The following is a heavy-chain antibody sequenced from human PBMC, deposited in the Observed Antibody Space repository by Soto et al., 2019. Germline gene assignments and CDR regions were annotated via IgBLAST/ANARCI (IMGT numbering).Heavy chain of an antibody. CDR3: AKDTAFAVAGPVDY. CDR1: GFTFDDYA. CDR2: ISWNSGSI. V-gene: IGHV3-9*01. Sequence: PGGSLRLSCAASGFTFDDYAMHWVRQAPGKGLEWVSGISWNSGSIGYADSVKGRFTISRDNAKNSLYLQMNSLRAEDTALYYWAKDTAFAVAGPVDYWGQGTLVTVSS. J-gene: IGHJ4*02. D-gene: IGHD6-19*01.